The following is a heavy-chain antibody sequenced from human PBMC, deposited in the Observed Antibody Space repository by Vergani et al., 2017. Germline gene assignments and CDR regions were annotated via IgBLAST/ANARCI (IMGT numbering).Heavy chain of an antibody. CDR2: MDYNGRA. CDR1: GCSFFNSRFY. CDR3: ATHVTQDYYNDSDYFDY. J-gene: IGHJ4*02. V-gene: IGHV4-39*01. Sequence: QLQLQESGPGLVKPSGTLSLTCSVTGCSFFNSRFYWGWIRQPPGKGLEWIGSMDYNGRAYYTPSLRRRVAITIDTSKMQFSLKLYSLTAADTAIYYCATHVTQDYYNDSDYFDYWGLGTLVTVSS. D-gene: IGHD3-22*01.